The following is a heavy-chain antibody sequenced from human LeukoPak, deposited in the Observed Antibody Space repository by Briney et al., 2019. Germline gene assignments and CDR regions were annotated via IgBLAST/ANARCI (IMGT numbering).Heavy chain of an antibody. D-gene: IGHD6-13*01. CDR2: IYSDGTT. J-gene: IGHJ4*02. V-gene: IGHV3-53*01. Sequence: PGGSLRLSCAASGFIVNSKYMSWVRQAPGKGLEWVSVIYSDGTTYYAGSVKGRFTISRDNSKNTLYLQMNSLRAEDTAVYYCARGGSSWYNAYFDYWGQGTLVTVSS. CDR3: ARGGSSWYNAYFDY. CDR1: GFIVNSKY.